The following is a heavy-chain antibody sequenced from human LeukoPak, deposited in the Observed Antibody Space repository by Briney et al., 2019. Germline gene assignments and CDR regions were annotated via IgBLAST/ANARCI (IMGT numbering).Heavy chain of an antibody. D-gene: IGHD2-2*01. CDR3: AGALLGYCSSTSCLDY. CDR1: AYTFTFYY. J-gene: IGHJ4*02. Sequence: ASVTVSFKSSAYTFTFYYMHWVRQPPGQGLEWMGWSNTNSGSTNYAQEFQGRVTMTRDTSISTAYMELSRLRSDATAVYYCAGALLGYCSSTSCLDYWGQGTLVTVSS. V-gene: IGHV1-2*02. CDR2: SNTNSGST.